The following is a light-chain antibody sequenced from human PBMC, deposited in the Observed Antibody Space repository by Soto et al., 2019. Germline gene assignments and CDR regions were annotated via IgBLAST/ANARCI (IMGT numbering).Light chain of an antibody. CDR1: QSVSSY. CDR2: DAS. CDR3: QQRSSWPIT. J-gene: IGKJ5*01. Sequence: EIVLTQSPATLSLSPGERAILSCRASQSVSSYLAWHQQKPGQAPRLLIYDASNRATGIPARFSGSGSGTDFTLAISSLEPEDFAVYYCQQRSSWPITFGQGTRLEIK. V-gene: IGKV3-11*01.